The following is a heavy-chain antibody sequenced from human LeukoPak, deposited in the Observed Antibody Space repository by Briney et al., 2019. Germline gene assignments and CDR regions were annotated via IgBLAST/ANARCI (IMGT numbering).Heavy chain of an antibody. CDR1: GGSFSGYY. CDR2: INHSGST. D-gene: IGHD2-2*01. Sequence: SETLSLTCAVYGGSFSGYYWSWIRQPPGKGLEWIGEINHSGSTNYNPSLKSRVTISVDTSKNQFSLKLSSVTAADTAVYYCARVRIAVVPAASINLYYFDYWGQGTLVTVSS. V-gene: IGHV4-34*01. J-gene: IGHJ4*02. CDR3: ARVRIAVVPAASINLYYFDY.